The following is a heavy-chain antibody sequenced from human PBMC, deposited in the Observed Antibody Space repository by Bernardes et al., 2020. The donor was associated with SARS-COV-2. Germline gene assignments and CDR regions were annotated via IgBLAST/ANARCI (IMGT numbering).Heavy chain of an antibody. CDR2: IGGDGNT. J-gene: IGHJ4*02. CDR3: AKDVFWWQLDS. D-gene: IGHD2-8*02. V-gene: IGHV3-23*01. Sequence: GGSLRLSCAASGFSFSTNAMSWVRQAPGKGLEWVSGIGGDGNTHYADSVRGRFSIYRDNSNNMLFLQMDSLRAEDTAMYYCAKDVFWWQLDSWGQGALVIVFS. CDR1: GFSFSTNA.